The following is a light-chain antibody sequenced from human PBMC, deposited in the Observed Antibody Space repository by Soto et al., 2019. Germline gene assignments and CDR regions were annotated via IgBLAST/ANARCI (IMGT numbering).Light chain of an antibody. CDR2: GAS. CDR1: QSVNSDY. Sequence: EIVFTQSPGTLSLSPGERATLSCRASQSVNSDYLVWYQQNPGQAPRLLIHGASSRATGIPDRFSGSGSATEFTLTINRLQSEDVAVYYCQQYDSRPFTFGQGTKVDI. CDR3: QQYDSRPFT. J-gene: IGKJ2*01. V-gene: IGKV3-20*01.